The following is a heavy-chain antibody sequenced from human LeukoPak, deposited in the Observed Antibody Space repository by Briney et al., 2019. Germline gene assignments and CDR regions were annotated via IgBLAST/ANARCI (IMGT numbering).Heavy chain of an antibody. CDR1: GGSFSGYY. J-gene: IGHJ4*02. CDR2: INHSGST. V-gene: IGHV4-34*01. D-gene: IGHD4-17*01. Sequence: SETLSLTCAVYGGSFSGYYWSWIRQPPGKGLEWIGEINHSGSTNYNPSLKSRVTISVDTSKNQFSLKLSPVTAADTAVYYCARTLRGLFGYWGQGTLVTVSS. CDR3: ARTLRGLFGY.